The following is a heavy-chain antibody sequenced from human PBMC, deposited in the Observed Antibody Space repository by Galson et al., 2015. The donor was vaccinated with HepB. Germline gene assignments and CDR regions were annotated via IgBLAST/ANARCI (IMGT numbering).Heavy chain of an antibody. CDR1: GFTFSSYG. V-gene: IGHV3-33*08. D-gene: IGHD3-10*01. Sequence: SLRLSCAASGFTFSSYGMHWVRQAPGKGLEWVAVIWYDGSNKYYADSVKGRFTISRDNSKNTLYLQMNSLRAEDTAVYYCARDSMFGSGYYYGMDVWGQGTTVTVSS. CDR2: IWYDGSNK. J-gene: IGHJ6*02. CDR3: ARDSMFGSGYYYGMDV.